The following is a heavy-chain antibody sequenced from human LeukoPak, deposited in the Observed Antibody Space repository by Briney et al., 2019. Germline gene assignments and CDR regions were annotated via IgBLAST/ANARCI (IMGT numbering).Heavy chain of an antibody. J-gene: IGHJ4*02. CDR1: GYTFTGYY. CDR2: INPNSGGT. Sequence: ASVKVSCKASGYTFTGYYMHWVRQAPGQGLEWMGWINPNSGGTNYAQKFQGRVTMTRDTSISTAYMELSRLRSDDTAVYYCARVSKQWSSGYPGVIDYWGQGTLVTVSS. D-gene: IGHD3-22*01. V-gene: IGHV1-2*02. CDR3: ARVSKQWSSGYPGVIDY.